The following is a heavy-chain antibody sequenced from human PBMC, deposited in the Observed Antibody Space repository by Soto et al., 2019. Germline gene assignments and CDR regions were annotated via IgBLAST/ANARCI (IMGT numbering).Heavy chain of an antibody. CDR2: ISGSGGGT. J-gene: IGHJ4*02. V-gene: IGHV3-23*01. CDR1: GFTFGNYD. Sequence: EVQLLESGGGLVQPGGSLRLSCAASGFTFGNYDMSWVRQAPGKGLEWVSVISGSGGGTYYADSVKGRFSISRDNSKSTLYLQMSSLTAEDTAVYYCAKLYYYGSGRGYFDYWGQGALGTVSS. D-gene: IGHD3-10*01. CDR3: AKLYYYGSGRGYFDY.